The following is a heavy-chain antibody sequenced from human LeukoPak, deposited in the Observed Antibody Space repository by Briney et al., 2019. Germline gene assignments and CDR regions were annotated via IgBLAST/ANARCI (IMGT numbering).Heavy chain of an antibody. V-gene: IGHV4-59*01. Sequence: SETLSLTCTVSGGSLSSYYWSWIRQPPGKGLEWIGYIYYSGSTNYNPSLKSRVTISVDTSKNQFSLKLTSVTAADTAVYYCARAGRLGGYYYYYMDVWGKGTTVTVSS. CDR2: IYYSGST. D-gene: IGHD3-16*01. J-gene: IGHJ6*03. CDR3: ARAGRLGGYYYYYMDV. CDR1: GGSLSSYY.